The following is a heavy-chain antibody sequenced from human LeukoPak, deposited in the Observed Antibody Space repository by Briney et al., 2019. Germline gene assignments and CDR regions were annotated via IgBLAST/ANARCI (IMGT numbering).Heavy chain of an antibody. CDR1: GFNFITAS. CDR2: IGSSGGST. CDR3: VKDIQLST. D-gene: IGHD5-24*01. Sequence: GGSLRLSCAASGFNFITASMTWVRQAPGKGLEWVSLIGSSGGSTYYADSVKGRFTISRDNSNHTLSLQMNSLRVEDTAIYYCVKDIQLSTWGLGTMVTVSS. J-gene: IGHJ3*01. V-gene: IGHV3-23*01.